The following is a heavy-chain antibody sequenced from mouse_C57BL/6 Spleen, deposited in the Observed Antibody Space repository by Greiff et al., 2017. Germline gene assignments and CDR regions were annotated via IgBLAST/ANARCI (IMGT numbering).Heavy chain of an antibody. CDR2: IFPGSGST. Sequence: QVQLQQSGAELMKPGASVKLSCKASGYTFTGYWIDWVKQRPGHGLEWIGEIFPGSGSTNYNEKFKGKATFTADTSSNTAYMQLSSLTTEDSAIDDCARLLCGDYYAMDYWGQGTSVTVSS. V-gene: IGHV1-9*01. CDR1: GYTFTGYW. CDR3: ARLLCGDYYAMDY. J-gene: IGHJ4*01.